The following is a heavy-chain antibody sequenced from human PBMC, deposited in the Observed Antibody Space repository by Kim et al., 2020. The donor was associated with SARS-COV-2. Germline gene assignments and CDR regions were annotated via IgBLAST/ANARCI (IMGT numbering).Heavy chain of an antibody. CDR1: GGSFSGYY. V-gene: IGHV4-34*01. CDR3: ARGTRQWLSRHYYYYMDV. CDR2: INHSGST. J-gene: IGHJ6*03. D-gene: IGHD6-19*01. Sequence: SETLSLTCAVYGGSFSGYYWSWIRQPPGKGLEWIGEINHSGSTNYNPSLKIRVTISVDTSKNQFSLKLSSVTAADTAVYYCARGTRQWLSRHYYYYMDV.